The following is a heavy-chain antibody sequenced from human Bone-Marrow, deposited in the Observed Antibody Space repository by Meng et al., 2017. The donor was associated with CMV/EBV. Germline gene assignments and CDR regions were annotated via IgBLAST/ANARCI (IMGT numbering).Heavy chain of an antibody. CDR1: GGSITGYY. CDR3: VREGGFLQFSHLDY. D-gene: IGHD3-3*01. J-gene: IGHJ4*02. Sequence: GSLRLSCTVSGGSITGYYWSWFRQPPGKGLEWIGFIYHSGSTNYNPSLKSRVTISVDTSKNQVSVKLTSVTVTDTAVYFCVREGGFLQFSHLDYWGRGALVTVSS. V-gene: IGHV4-59*01. CDR2: IYHSGST.